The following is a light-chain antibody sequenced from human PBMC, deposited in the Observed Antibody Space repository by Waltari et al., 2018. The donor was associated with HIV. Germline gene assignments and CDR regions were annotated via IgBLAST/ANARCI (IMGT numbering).Light chain of an antibody. V-gene: IGKV1-NL1*01. CDR2: AAS. CDR3: QQYFSPPWT. CDR1: QAMGTS. J-gene: IGKJ1*01. Sequence: DIQMTQSPSSMSASVGDRVTITCRASQAMGTSLAWYQQKPGKAPKLLLSAASTLESGVPSRFRVSGSGTDFTLTIISLLPEDFATYYCQQYFSPPWTFGQGTKV.